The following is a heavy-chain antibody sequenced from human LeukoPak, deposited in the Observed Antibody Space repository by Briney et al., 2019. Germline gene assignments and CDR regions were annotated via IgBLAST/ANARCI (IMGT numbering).Heavy chain of an antibody. J-gene: IGHJ4*02. CDR2: ISTTSGNM. CDR3: VTAGLTVGNYELFDF. Sequence: GGSLRLSCAASGFPFNTYNMTWVRQAPGKGLEWVAYISTTSGNMYYADSVKGRFTISTDNAKKSLYLQMSSLRVDDTAVYSCVTAGLTVGNYELFDFWGQGTLVTVSS. CDR1: GFPFNTYN. V-gene: IGHV3-48*04. D-gene: IGHD4-11*01.